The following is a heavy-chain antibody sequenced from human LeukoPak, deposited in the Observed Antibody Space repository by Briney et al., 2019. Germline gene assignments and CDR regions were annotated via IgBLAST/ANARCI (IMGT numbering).Heavy chain of an antibody. Sequence: PGGSLRLSCAASGFTFSSYAMSWVRQAPGKGLERVSAISGSGGSTYYADSVNGRFTISRDNSKNTLYLQMNRLIAEDTAVYYCAKDHLRYFDWLPYYFDYWGQGTLVTVSS. CDR1: GFTFSSYA. CDR3: AKDHLRYFDWLPYYFDY. D-gene: IGHD3-9*01. CDR2: ISGSGGST. J-gene: IGHJ4*02. V-gene: IGHV3-23*01.